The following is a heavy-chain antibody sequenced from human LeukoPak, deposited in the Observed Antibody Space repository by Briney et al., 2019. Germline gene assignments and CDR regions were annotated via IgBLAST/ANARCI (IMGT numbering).Heavy chain of an antibody. Sequence: SETLSLTCTVSGGSISSYYWSWIRQPPGKGLEWIGYIYYSGSTNYNPSLKSRVTISVDTSKNQSSLKLSSVTAADTAVYYCARADGDYFDYWGQGTLVTVSS. V-gene: IGHV4-59*01. J-gene: IGHJ4*02. CDR3: ARADGDYFDY. CDR1: GGSISSYY. D-gene: IGHD4-17*01. CDR2: IYYSGST.